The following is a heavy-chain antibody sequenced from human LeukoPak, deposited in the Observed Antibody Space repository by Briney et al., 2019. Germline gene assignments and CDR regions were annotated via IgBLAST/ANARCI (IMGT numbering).Heavy chain of an antibody. Sequence: ASVTVSCKASGYTFTSYAMNWVRQAPGQGLEWMGWINTNTGNPTYAQGFTGRFVFSLDTSVSTAYLQISSLKAEDTAVYYCAREMRYCSSTSCPNYYYYGMDVWGQGTTVTVSS. J-gene: IGHJ6*02. D-gene: IGHD2-2*01. V-gene: IGHV7-4-1*02. CDR3: AREMRYCSSTSCPNYYYYGMDV. CDR2: INTNTGNP. CDR1: GYTFTSYA.